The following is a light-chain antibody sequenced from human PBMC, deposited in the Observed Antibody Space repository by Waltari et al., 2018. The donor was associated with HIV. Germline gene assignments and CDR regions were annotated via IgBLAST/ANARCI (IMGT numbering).Light chain of an antibody. CDR2: KAS. Sequence: IQITQPPSTLSASVGDRSPITCRASQSINSWLAWYQQKPGKAPKLLIYKASSLESGVPSRFSGSGSGTEFTLTISSLQPDDFATYYCQQYNSDSTFGQGTKVEIK. CDR3: QQYNSDST. V-gene: IGKV1-5*03. J-gene: IGKJ1*01. CDR1: QSINSW.